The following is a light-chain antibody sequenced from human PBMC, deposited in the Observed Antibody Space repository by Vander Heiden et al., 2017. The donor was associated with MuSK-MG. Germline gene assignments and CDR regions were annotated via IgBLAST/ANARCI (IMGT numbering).Light chain of an antibody. V-gene: IGKV1-39*01. CDR2: AAS. CDR1: QSISSY. CDR3: QQSYSTPLT. J-gene: IGKJ4*01. Sequence: DIQMTQSPSSLSASVGDRVTITCRASQSISSYLNWYQQKPGKAPKLLIYAASSLQSGVPSRFSGSGSGTDFTLTISSLQPEDFATYYCQQSYSTPLTFGGRTKVKIK.